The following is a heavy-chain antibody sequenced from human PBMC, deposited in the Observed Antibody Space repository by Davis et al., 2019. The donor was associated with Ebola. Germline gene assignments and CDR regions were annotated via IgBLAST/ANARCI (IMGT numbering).Heavy chain of an antibody. V-gene: IGHV4-4*02. CDR3: ARDSTTWNYGVDS. CDR2: IYYSGNT. J-gene: IGHJ5*01. CDR1: GGSISSSNW. D-gene: IGHD6-13*01. Sequence: SETLSLTCAVSGGSISSSNWWSWARQPPGKGLEWIGYIYYSGNTYYNPSLKSRLTISVDKSKNQFSLRLRSVTAADTALYFCARDSTTWNYGVDSWGHGILVTVSS.